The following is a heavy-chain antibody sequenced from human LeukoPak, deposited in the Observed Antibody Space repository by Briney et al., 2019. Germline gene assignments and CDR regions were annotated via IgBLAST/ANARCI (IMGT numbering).Heavy chain of an antibody. CDR1: GGPFSSYA. V-gene: IGHV1-69*05. CDR2: IIPIFGTA. D-gene: IGHD2-15*01. Sequence: ASVKVSCKVSGGPFSSYAISWVRQAPGQGLEWMGRIIPIFGTANYAQKFQGRVTITTDESTSTAYMELSSLRSEDTAVYYCAVKGYCSGGSCYKGQYYFDYWGQGTLVTVSS. J-gene: IGHJ4*02. CDR3: AVKGYCSGGSCYKGQYYFDY.